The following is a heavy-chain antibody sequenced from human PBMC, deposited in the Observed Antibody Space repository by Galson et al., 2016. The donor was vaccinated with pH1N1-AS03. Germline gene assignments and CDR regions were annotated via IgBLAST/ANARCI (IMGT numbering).Heavy chain of an antibody. CDR1: GFPFSGYS. Sequence: SLRLSCAASGFPFSGYSMNWVRQAPGKGLEWVSFISTTSSSIYYADSVKGRFTISRDNSNSTLYLQMNSLRAEDSAVYYCARETVVGTGFEYWGQGTLVTVSS. V-gene: IGHV3-21*01. D-gene: IGHD6-19*01. CDR2: ISTTSSSI. J-gene: IGHJ4*02. CDR3: ARETVVGTGFEY.